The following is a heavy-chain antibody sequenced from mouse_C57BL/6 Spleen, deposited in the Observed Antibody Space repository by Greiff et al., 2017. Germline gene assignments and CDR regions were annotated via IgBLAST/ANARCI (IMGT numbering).Heavy chain of an antibody. CDR2: IWSGGST. J-gene: IGHJ4*01. CDR1: GFSLTSYG. D-gene: IGHD2-4*01. CDR3: ANDYIYAMDY. V-gene: IGHV2-4*01. Sequence: VQRVESGPGLVQPSQSLSITCTVSGFSLTSYGVHWVRQPPGKGLEWLGVIWSGGSTDYNAAFISRLSISKDNSKSQVFFKMNSLQADDTAIYYWANDYIYAMDYWGQGTSVTVSS.